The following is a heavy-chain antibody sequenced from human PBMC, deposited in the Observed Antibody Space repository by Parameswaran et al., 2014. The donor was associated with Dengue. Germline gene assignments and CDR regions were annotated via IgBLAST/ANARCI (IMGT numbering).Heavy chain of an antibody. CDR2: IWYDGSNK. CDR3: ARDRQYSGYDYHYYYGMDV. V-gene: IGHV3-33*01. Sequence: VRQAPGKGLEWVAVIWYDGSNKYYADSVKGRFTISRDNSKNTLYLQMNSLRAEDTAVYYCARDRQYSGYDYHYYYGMDVWGQGTTVTVSS. D-gene: IGHD5-12*01. J-gene: IGHJ6*02.